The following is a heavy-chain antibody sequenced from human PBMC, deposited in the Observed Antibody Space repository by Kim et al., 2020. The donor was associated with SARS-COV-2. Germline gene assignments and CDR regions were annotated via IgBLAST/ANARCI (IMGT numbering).Heavy chain of an antibody. J-gene: IGHJ6*02. CDR2: IIPIFGTA. V-gene: IGHV1-69*13. CDR1: GGTFSSYA. CDR3: ASCTIAVAGTGYYYYYYGMDV. Sequence: SVKVSCKASGGTFSSYAISWVRQAPGQGLEWMGGIIPIFGTANYAQKFQGRVTITADESTSTAYMELSSLRSEDTAVYYCASCTIAVAGTGYYYYYYGMDVWGQGTTVTVSS. D-gene: IGHD6-19*01.